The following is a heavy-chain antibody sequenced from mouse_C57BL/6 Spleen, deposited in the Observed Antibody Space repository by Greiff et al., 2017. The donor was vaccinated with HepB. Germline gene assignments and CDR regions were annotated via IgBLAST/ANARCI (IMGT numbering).Heavy chain of an antibody. CDR2: IRNKANGYTT. Sequence: DVQLVESGGGLVQPGGSLSLSCAASGFTFTDYYMSWVRQPPGKALEWLGFIRNKANGYTTEYSASVKGRFTISRDNSQSILYLQMNALRAEDSATYYCARSIPGYYDYDDYAMDYWGQGTSVTVSS. D-gene: IGHD2-4*01. J-gene: IGHJ4*01. V-gene: IGHV7-3*01. CDR3: ARSIPGYYDYDDYAMDY. CDR1: GFTFTDYY.